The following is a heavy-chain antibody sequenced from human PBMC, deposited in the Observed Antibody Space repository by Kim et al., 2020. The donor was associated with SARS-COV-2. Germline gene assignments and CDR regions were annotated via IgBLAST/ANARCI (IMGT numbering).Heavy chain of an antibody. Sequence: GGSLRLSCAASGFTFSSYAMHWVRQAPGKGLEWVAVISYDGSNKYYADSVKGRFTISRDNSKNTLYLQMNSLRAEDTAVYYCARGSGAVEIWGQGTMVTVSS. CDR2: ISYDGSNK. J-gene: IGHJ3*02. CDR3: ARGSGAVEI. CDR1: GFTFSSYA. V-gene: IGHV3-30-3*01. D-gene: IGHD3-10*01.